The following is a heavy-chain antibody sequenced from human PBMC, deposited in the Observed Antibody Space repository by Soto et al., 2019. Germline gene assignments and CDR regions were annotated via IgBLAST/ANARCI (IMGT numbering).Heavy chain of an antibody. J-gene: IGHJ6*03. D-gene: IGHD5-12*01. CDR3: ARLIVATTEPYYYYYYYMDV. CDR2: IYYSGST. CDR1: GASISSSSYY. V-gene: IGHV4-39*01. Sequence: SETLSLTCIVSGASISSSSYYWGWIRQPSGKGLEWIGSIYYSGSTYNNPTLKSRVTISVDTSKNQFSLRLSSVTAADTAVYYCARLIVATTEPYYYYYYYMDVWGKGTTVTVSS.